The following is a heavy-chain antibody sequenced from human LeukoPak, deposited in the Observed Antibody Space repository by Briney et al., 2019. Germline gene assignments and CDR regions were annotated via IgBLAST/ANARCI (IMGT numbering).Heavy chain of an antibody. V-gene: IGHV3-23*01. CDR1: GLTFSSYS. CDR3: AKDLSPGPD. CDR2: IIGSGLST. J-gene: IGHJ4*02. Sequence: GGSLRLSCAASGLTFSSYSMNWVRQAPGKGLKWVSAIIGSGLSTYYADSVKGRFTISRDNSKNTLYLQMNSLRAEDTAVCYCAKDLSPGPDWGQGTLVTVSS.